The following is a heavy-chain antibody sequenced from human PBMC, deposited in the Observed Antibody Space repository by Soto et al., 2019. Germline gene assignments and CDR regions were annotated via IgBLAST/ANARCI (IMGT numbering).Heavy chain of an antibody. CDR1: GGTFSSYA. Sequence: RASVKVSCKASGGTFSSYAISWVRQAPGQGLEWMGGIIPIFGTANYAQKFQGRVTITADESTSTAYMELSSLRSEDTAVYYCARGTAYCGGDCYWGWGQGTLVTVSS. CDR2: IIPIFGTA. D-gene: IGHD2-21*02. V-gene: IGHV1-69*13. CDR3: ARGTAYCGGDCYWG. J-gene: IGHJ4*02.